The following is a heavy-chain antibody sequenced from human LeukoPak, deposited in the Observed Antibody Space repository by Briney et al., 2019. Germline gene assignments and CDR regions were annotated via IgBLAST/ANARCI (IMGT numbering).Heavy chain of an antibody. J-gene: IGHJ4*02. D-gene: IGHD6-13*01. CDR3: ARGPLIAAAGTW. V-gene: IGHV3-33*01. CDR1: GFTFSSYG. CDR2: IWYDGSNK. Sequence: QTGGSLRLSCAASGFTFSSYGMHWVRQAPGKGLEWVAVIWYDGSNKYYADSVRGRFTISRDNAKNSLFLQMNSLRAEDTAVYYCARGPLIAAAGTWWGQGTLVTVSS.